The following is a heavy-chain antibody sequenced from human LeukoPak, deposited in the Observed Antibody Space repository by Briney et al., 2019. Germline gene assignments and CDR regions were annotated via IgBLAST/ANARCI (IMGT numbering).Heavy chain of an antibody. V-gene: IGHV3-73*01. D-gene: IGHD1-26*01. Sequence: GGSLRLSCAASGFTFSGSAMHWVRQASGKGLEWVGRIRSKANSYATAYAASVKGRFTISRDDSKSTAYLQMNSLKTEDTAVYYCTRQVVGATLDPWGQGTLVTVSS. J-gene: IGHJ5*02. CDR3: TRQVVGATLDP. CDR1: GFTFSGSA. CDR2: IRSKANSYAT.